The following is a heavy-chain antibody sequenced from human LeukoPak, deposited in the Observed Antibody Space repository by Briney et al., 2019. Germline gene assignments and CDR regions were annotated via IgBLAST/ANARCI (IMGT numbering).Heavy chain of an antibody. J-gene: IGHJ4*02. D-gene: IGHD2-8*02. CDR3: ARDLVADY. V-gene: IGHV3-48*03. CDR2: IGSSGTTI. CDR1: GFTFSDYG. Sequence: GGSLRLSCAASGFTFSDYGMNWVRQAPGKGLEWVSYIGSSGTTIFYADSVKGRFSISRDNAKNSLYLQMHSLRAEDTALYYRARDLVADYWGLGTLVTVSS.